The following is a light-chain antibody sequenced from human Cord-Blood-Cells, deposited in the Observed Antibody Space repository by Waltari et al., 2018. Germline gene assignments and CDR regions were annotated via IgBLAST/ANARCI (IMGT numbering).Light chain of an antibody. CDR3: CSYAGSYTLV. CDR1: SSAVGGYNY. V-gene: IGLV2-11*01. CDR2: DVS. Sequence: QSALTQPRSVSGSPGQSVTISCPGPSSAVGGYNYVSWYQQHPGKAPKLMIYDVSKRPSGVPDRFSGSKSGNTASLTISGLQAEDEADYYCCSYAGSYTLVFGGGTKLTVL. J-gene: IGLJ2*01.